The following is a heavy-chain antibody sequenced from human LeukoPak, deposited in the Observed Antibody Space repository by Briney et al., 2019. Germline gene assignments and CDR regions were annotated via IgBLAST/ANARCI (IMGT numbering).Heavy chain of an antibody. V-gene: IGHV3-23*01. D-gene: IGHD1-7*01. CDR1: GFTFSSYA. CDR2: ISGSGGST. Sequence: PGGSLRLSCAASGFTFSSYAMSWVRQAPGKGLEWVSAISGSGGSTYYADSVKGRFTISRDNSKNTLYLQMNSPRAEDTAVYYCAKDLELELLSWFDPWGQGTLVTVSS. J-gene: IGHJ5*02. CDR3: AKDLELELLSWFDP.